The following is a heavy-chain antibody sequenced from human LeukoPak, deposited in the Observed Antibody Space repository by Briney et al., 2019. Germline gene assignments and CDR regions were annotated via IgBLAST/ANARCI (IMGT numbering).Heavy chain of an antibody. V-gene: IGHV3-9*01. CDR3: ARGYSSPR. D-gene: IGHD6-13*01. Sequence: GRSLRLSCAASGFTFDDYAMHWVRQAPGKGLEWVSGISWNSGSIGYADSVKGRFTISRDNSKNTLYLQMNSLRAEDTAVYYCARGYSSPRWGQGTLVTVSS. J-gene: IGHJ4*02. CDR1: GFTFDDYA. CDR2: ISWNSGSI.